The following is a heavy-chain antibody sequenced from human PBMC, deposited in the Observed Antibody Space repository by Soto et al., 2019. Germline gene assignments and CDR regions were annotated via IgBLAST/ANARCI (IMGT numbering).Heavy chain of an antibody. V-gene: IGHV1-8*01. CDR2: MNPNTGKI. CDR1: GYTFNSYD. Sequence: QVPLVQSGAEVKSPGASVKVSCKASGYTFNSYDINWVRQATGQGLEWMGWMNPNTGKIGSAQTFQGRLTMTRNSSLSTVYMELSRMRSEDTAVYFCARMKMMIAEPQCKWFDPRGQGTLVTVSS. CDR3: ARMKMMIAEPQCKWFDP. J-gene: IGHJ5*02. D-gene: IGHD3-22*01.